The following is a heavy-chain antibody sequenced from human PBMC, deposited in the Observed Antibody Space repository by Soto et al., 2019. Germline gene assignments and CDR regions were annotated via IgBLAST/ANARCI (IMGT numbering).Heavy chain of an antibody. J-gene: IGHJ2*01. CDR3: ARRLGTNNWYFDL. CDR2: IYKSGTT. D-gene: IGHD1-26*01. Sequence: QVQLQESGPGLVEPSQTLSLTCTVSGGSISSGDYYWSWIRQPPGKGLEWIGYIYKSGTTFYNPSLESRVTISVDTSKNRFSLKLTSLTAADTAVYYCARRLGTNNWYFDLWGRGTLVTVSS. CDR1: GGSISSGDYY. V-gene: IGHV4-30-4*08.